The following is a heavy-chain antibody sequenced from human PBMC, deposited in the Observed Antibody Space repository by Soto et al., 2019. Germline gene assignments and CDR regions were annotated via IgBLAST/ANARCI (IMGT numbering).Heavy chain of an antibody. CDR3: ARELEGLYCFDY. V-gene: IGHV1-3*01. CDR2: INGGNGNT. Sequence: ASVKVSWKDSEYTFTSYTMHWVRQAPGQRLEWMGWINGGNGNTKYSQKFQGRVTITRDTSASTAYMERSSLRSDDTAGYYRARELEGLYCFDYWGQGTLVTVSS. J-gene: IGHJ4*01. CDR1: EYTFTSYT.